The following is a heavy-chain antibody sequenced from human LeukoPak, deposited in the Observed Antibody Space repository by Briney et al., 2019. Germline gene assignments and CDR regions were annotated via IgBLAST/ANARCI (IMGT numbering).Heavy chain of an antibody. D-gene: IGHD1-26*01. Sequence: GGSPRLSCAASGFTFSSYNMNWVRQAPGKGLEWVSSITSSSSYIYYADSVKGRFTISRDNAKNSLYLQMNSLRAEDTAVYYCARDPYSGNYGNYYYYYMDVWGKGTTVTISS. CDR1: GFTFSSYN. CDR3: ARDPYSGNYGNYYYYYMDV. J-gene: IGHJ6*03. CDR2: ITSSSSYI. V-gene: IGHV3-21*01.